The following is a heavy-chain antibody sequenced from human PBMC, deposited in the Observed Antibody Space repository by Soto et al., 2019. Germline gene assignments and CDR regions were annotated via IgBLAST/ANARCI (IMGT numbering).Heavy chain of an antibody. V-gene: IGHV4-30-2*01. CDR2: IYHSGST. D-gene: IGHD5-18*01. Sequence: PSETLSLTCAVSGGSISSGGYFWSWIRQPPGKGLEWIGYIYHSGSTYYNPSLKSRVTISVDRSKNQFSLKLSSVTAADTAVYYCARTPWILTYGMDVWGQGTTVTVSS. CDR3: ARTPWILTYGMDV. J-gene: IGHJ6*02. CDR1: GGSISSGGYF.